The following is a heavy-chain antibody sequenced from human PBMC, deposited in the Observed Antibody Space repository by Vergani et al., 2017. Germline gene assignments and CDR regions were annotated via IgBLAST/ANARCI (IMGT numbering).Heavy chain of an antibody. CDR1: GYSFTSYW. Sequence: EVQLVQSGAEVKKPGESLRISCKGSGYSFTSYWISWVRQMPGKGLEWMGRIDPSDSYTNYSPSFQGHVTISADKSISTAYLQWSSLKASDNAMYYCARHLWGDYGDYGLFDYWGQGTLVTVSS. D-gene: IGHD4-17*01. V-gene: IGHV5-10-1*03. CDR2: IDPSDSYT. J-gene: IGHJ4*02. CDR3: ARHLWGDYGDYGLFDY.